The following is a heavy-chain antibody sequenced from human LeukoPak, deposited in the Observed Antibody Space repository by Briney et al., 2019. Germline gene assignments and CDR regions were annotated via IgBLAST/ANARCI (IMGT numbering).Heavy chain of an antibody. CDR1: GFTFNTFA. CDR3: ARAIRLTGGLYYFDY. Sequence: GGSLRLSCAASGFTFNTFAMSWVRQAPGKGLEWVAAVSASGGTPYYADSVKGRLTISRDNSKNTLYLQMNSLRPEDTAVFYCARAIRLTGGLYYFDYWGQGTLVTVSS. CDR2: VSASGGTP. J-gene: IGHJ4*02. D-gene: IGHD1-20*01. V-gene: IGHV3-23*01.